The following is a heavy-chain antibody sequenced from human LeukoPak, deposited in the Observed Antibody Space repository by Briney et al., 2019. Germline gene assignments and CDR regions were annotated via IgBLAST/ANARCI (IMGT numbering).Heavy chain of an antibody. CDR3: ARGFIPTTQSSGWYS. CDR1: GGTFSSYA. V-gene: IGHV1-69*13. Sequence: SVKVSCKASGGTFSSYAISWVRQAPGQGLEWMGGIIPIFGTANYAQKFQGRVTITADESTSTAYMELSSLRSEDAAVYYCARGFIPTTQSSGWYSWGQGTLVTVSS. D-gene: IGHD6-19*01. CDR2: IIPIFGTA. J-gene: IGHJ4*02.